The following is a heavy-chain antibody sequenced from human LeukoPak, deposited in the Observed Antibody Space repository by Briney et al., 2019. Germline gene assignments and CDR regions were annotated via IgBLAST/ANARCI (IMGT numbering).Heavy chain of an antibody. V-gene: IGHV6-1*01. CDR3: ARSPSRVRGVDYYGMDV. D-gene: IGHD3-10*01. CDR2: TYYRSKWYN. Sequence: SQTLSLTCAISRDSVSSNSAAWNWIRQSPSRGLEWLGRTYYRSKWYNDYAVSVKSRITISPDTSKNQFSLQLNSVPPEDTAVYYCARSPSRVRGVDYYGMDVWGQGTTVTVSS. J-gene: IGHJ6*02. CDR1: RDSVSSNSAA.